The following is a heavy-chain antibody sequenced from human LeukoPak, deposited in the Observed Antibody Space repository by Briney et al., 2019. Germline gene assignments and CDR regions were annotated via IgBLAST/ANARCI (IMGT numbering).Heavy chain of an antibody. D-gene: IGHD6-19*01. J-gene: IGHJ4*02. Sequence: GGSLSLSCAASGFTFSSNYMSWVRQAPGKGLEWVSVIYSGGSTYYADSVKGRFTISRDNSKNTLYLQMNSLRAEDTAVYYCARVTVAGLLNYWGQGTLVTVSS. V-gene: IGHV3-53*01. CDR1: GFTFSSNY. CDR2: IYSGGST. CDR3: ARVTVAGLLNY.